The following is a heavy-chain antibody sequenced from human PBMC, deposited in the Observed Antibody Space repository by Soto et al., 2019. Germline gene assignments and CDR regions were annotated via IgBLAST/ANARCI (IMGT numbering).Heavy chain of an antibody. CDR2: ISAYNGNT. CDR3: ARDQDIVVVPAANWFDP. J-gene: IGHJ5*02. D-gene: IGHD2-2*01. CDR1: GYTFTSYG. V-gene: IGHV1-18*01. Sequence: QVQLVQSGAEVKKPGASVKVSCKASGYTFTSYGISWVRQAPGQGLEWMGWISAYNGNTNYAQKLQGRVTMTTDTSTSTASMELRSLRSADTAVYYCARDQDIVVVPAANWFDPWGQGTLVTVSS.